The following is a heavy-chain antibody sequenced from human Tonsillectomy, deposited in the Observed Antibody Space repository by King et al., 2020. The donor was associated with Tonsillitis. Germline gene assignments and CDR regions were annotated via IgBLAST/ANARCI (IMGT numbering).Heavy chain of an antibody. CDR1: GFTFSSYG. CDR3: AKDMFYDSSGLDY. D-gene: IGHD3-22*01. V-gene: IGHV3-30*18. CDR2: ISYDGSNK. J-gene: IGHJ4*02. Sequence: QLVQSGGGVVQPGRSLRLSCAASGFTFSSYGMHWVRQAPGKGLEWVAVISYDGSNKYYADSVKGRFTISRDNSKNTLYLQMNSLRAEDTAVYYCAKDMFYDSSGLDYWGQGTLVTVSS.